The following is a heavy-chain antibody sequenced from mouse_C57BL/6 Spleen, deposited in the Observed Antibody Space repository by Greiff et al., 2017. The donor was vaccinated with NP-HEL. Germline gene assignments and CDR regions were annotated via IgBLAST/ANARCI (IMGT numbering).Heavy chain of an antibody. CDR1: GFTFSSYT. J-gene: IGHJ4*01. CDR2: ISGGGGNT. CDR3: ARRDFYAMDY. V-gene: IGHV5-9*01. Sequence: EVKLVESGGGLVKPGGSLKLSCAASGFTFSSYTMSWVRQTPEKRLEWVATISGGGGNTYYPDSVKGRFTISRDNAKNTLYLQMSSLMSEDTALYYCARRDFYAMDYWGQGTSVTVSS.